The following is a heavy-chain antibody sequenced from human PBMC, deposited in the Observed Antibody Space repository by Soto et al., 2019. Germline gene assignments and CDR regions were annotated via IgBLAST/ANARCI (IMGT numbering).Heavy chain of an antibody. D-gene: IGHD3-3*01. Sequence: SETLSLTCTVSGGSISSGDYYWSWIRQPPGKGLEWIGYIYYSGSTYYNPSLKSRVTISVDTSKNQFSLKLSSLTAADTAVYYCARVPPEWYFDYWGQGTLVTVSS. CDR3: ARVPPEWYFDY. CDR2: IYYSGST. J-gene: IGHJ4*02. V-gene: IGHV4-30-4*01. CDR1: GGSISSGDYY.